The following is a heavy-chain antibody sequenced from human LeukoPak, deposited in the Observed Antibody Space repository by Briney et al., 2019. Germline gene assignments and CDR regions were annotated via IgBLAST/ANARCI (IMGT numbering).Heavy chain of an antibody. Sequence: ASVTVSCKASGNTFTSFHIHWVRQAPGQGLEYMGIIKVYGDTTIYAQRFQGRITMTGDTSTSTVYMGLSSLNSEDTAVYYCARDSPSTFYFDYWGQGTLVTVSS. J-gene: IGHJ4*02. CDR1: GNTFTSFH. CDR2: IKVYGDTT. CDR3: ARDSPSTFYFDY. V-gene: IGHV1-46*01. D-gene: IGHD1-1*01.